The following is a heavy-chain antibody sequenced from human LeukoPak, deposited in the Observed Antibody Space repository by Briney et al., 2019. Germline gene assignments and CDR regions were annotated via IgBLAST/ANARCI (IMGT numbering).Heavy chain of an antibody. V-gene: IGHV3-21*06. J-gene: IGHJ4*02. Sequence: GGSLRLSCEASGITFSSYSINWVRQAPGKGLEWVSSITTGDTYIHYADSVKGRFIISRDNAKNSLYLQMNSLRAEDTAVYYCAREVEYTSSLSIDYWGQGTLVTVSS. CDR3: AREVEYTSSLSIDY. D-gene: IGHD6-6*01. CDR1: GITFSSYS. CDR2: ITTGDTYI.